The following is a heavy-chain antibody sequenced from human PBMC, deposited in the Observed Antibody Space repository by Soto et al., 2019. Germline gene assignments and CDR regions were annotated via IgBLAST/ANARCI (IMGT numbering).Heavy chain of an antibody. J-gene: IGHJ6*03. CDR1: GGSISSYY. CDR3: ARGDPSAYYYVDV. V-gene: IGHV4-59*01. Sequence: SETLSLTCTVSGGSISSYYWSWIRQPPGKGLEWIGYIYDSGSTNSNPSLKSRLTLSVDTSKNQFSLKLSSVTAADTAVYYCARGDPSAYYYVDVWGKGTTVTVSS. CDR2: IYDSGST.